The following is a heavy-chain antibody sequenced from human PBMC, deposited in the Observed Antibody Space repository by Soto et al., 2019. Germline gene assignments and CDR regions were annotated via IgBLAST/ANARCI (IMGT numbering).Heavy chain of an antibody. CDR3: TTDHLGPNWYFDL. V-gene: IGHV3-15*01. CDR1: GFTFSNAW. Sequence: EVQLVESGGSLVKPGGSIRLSCAASGFTFSNAWKSWVRQAPGKGLEWVGRIKSKTDGGTTDYAAPVKGRCTISRDDSKNTLYLQMNSLKTEDTAVYYCTTDHLGPNWYFDLWGRGTLVTVSS. CDR2: IKSKTDGGTT. D-gene: IGHD7-27*01. J-gene: IGHJ2*01.